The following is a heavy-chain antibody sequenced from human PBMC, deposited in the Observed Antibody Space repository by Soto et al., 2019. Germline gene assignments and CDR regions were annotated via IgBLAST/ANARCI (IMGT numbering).Heavy chain of an antibody. Sequence: QVQLVESGGGVVQPGRSLNLSCAASGFTFSSYGRHWARQAQGKGLEWVAVISYDGSNKYYADSVKGRFTISRDNSKNTLYLQMNSLRAEDTAVYYCAKDIGRNYGMDVWGQGTTVTVSS. CDR1: GFTFSSYG. J-gene: IGHJ6*02. D-gene: IGHD3-3*01. CDR3: AKDIGRNYGMDV. CDR2: ISYDGSNK. V-gene: IGHV3-30*18.